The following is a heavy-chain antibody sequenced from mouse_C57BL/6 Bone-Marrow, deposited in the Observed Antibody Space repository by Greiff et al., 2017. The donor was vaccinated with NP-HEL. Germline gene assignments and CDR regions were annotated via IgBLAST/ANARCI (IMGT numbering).Heavy chain of an antibody. CDR1: GFSFNTYA. V-gene: IGHV10-1*01. Sequence: EADGGLVQPKGSLKLSCAASGFSFNTYAMNWVRQAPGKGLEWVARIRSKSNNYATYYADSVKDRFTISRDDSESMLYLQMNNLKTEDTAMYYCVSEITGYFDYWGQGTTLTVSS. CDR3: VSEITGYFDY. J-gene: IGHJ2*01. CDR2: IRSKSNNYAT. D-gene: IGHD1-1*01.